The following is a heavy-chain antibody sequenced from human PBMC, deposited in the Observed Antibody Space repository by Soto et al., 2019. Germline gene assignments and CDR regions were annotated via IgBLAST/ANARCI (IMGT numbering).Heavy chain of an antibody. V-gene: IGHV1-69*13. CDR1: GGTFSSYA. CDR2: IIPIFGTA. Sequence: EASVKVSCKASGGTFSSYAISWVRQAPGQGLEWMGGIIPIFGTANYAQKFQGRVTITADESTSTAYMELSSLRSEDTAVYYCASLVPMGGYYDSSGPRNYYYGMDVWGQGTTVTVSS. CDR3: ASLVPMGGYYDSSGPRNYYYGMDV. D-gene: IGHD3-22*01. J-gene: IGHJ6*02.